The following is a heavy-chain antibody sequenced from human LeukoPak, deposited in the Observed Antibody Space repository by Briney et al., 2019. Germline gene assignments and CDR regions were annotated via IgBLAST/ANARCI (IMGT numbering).Heavy chain of an antibody. Sequence: ASVKVSCKASGYTFTSYAMHWVRQAPGQRPKWMGWINAGNGNTKYSQKFQGRVTITRDTSASTAYMELSSLRSEDTAVYYCARSVVGIVVVPAAIRPHYYFDYWGQGTLVTVSS. D-gene: IGHD2-2*03. V-gene: IGHV1-3*01. J-gene: IGHJ4*02. CDR1: GYTFTSYA. CDR3: ARSVVGIVVVPAAIRPHYYFDY. CDR2: INAGNGNT.